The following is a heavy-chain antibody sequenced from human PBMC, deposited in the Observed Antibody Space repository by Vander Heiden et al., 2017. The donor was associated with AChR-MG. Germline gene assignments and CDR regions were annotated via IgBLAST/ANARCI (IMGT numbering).Heavy chain of an antibody. CDR3: ARGDYGARYGY. CDR2: ISHTGST. V-gene: IGHV4-34*01. Sequence: QVQLQQWGAGLLKPSETLSLTCAVYDESFSDTFWSWIRQPPGKWLEWIGEISHTGSTNYNPSLKSRVTRSLDTSNNRFSLKLSSVTAADTAVYYCARGDYGARYGYWGQGTLVSVS. CDR1: DESFSDTF. D-gene: IGHD4-17*01. J-gene: IGHJ4*02.